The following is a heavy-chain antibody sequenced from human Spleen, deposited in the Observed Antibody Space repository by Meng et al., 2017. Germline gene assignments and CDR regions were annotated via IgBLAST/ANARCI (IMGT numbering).Heavy chain of an antibody. V-gene: IGHV1-46*03. CDR1: GYIFSSYY. CDR2: INPSGGTT. Sequence: QVQLVQSGAEVRKPGASVKVSCKASGYIFSSYYIHWVRQVPGQGLEWMGIINPSGGTTSYAQNFQGRVTVTRDTSTSTVYMELSSLRSEDTAVYYCGRGGNKNWGPVGYWGQGTLVTVSS. J-gene: IGHJ4*02. CDR3: GRGGNKNWGPVGY. D-gene: IGHD7-27*01.